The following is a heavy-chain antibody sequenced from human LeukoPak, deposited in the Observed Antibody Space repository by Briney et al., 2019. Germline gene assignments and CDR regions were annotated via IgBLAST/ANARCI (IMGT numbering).Heavy chain of an antibody. CDR3: ARALRDLYYYDSSGYYNYYYGMDV. CDR1: GGTFSSYA. V-gene: IGHV1-69*13. D-gene: IGHD3-22*01. CDR2: IIPIFGTA. Sequence: ASVKVSCKASGGTFSSYAISWVRQAPGQGLEWMGGIIPIFGTANYAQKFQGRVTITADESTSTAYMELSSLRSEDTAVYYCARALRDLYYYDSSGYYNYYYGMDVWGQGTTVTVSS. J-gene: IGHJ6*02.